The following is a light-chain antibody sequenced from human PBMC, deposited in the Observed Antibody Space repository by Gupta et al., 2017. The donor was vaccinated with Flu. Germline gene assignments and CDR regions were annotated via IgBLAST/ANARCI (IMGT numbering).Light chain of an antibody. CDR1: RIIYGR. CDR3: QQYDTWPYT. J-gene: IGKJ2*01. Sequence: GERATLSCRASRIIYGRLAWYQQKPGQAPRLLMSGAVTRASDIPARFSGSGSATEFTLTINSLQSEDSAVYYCQQYDTWPYTFGQGTRVEIK. V-gene: IGKV3-15*01. CDR2: GAV.